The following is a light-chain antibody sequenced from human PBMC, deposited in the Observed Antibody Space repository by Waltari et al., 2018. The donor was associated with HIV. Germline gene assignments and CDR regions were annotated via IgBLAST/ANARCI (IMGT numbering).Light chain of an antibody. J-gene: IGLJ2*01. CDR2: DNR. CDR1: NSNIGAGYD. V-gene: IGLV1-40*01. Sequence: QSVLTQPPSVSGAPGQRVTISCTGSNSNIGAGYDAQWYQQLPGSAPKLLMFDNRKRPSGVPDRFSGSKSGTSASLVITGLQAADEAVYYCQSYDNSLSNVVFGGGTKLIVL. CDR3: QSYDNSLSNVV.